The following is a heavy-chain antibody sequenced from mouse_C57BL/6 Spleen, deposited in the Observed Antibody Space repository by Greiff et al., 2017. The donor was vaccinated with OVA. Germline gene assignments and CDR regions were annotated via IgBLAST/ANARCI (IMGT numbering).Heavy chain of an antibody. V-gene: IGHV3-6*01. J-gene: IGHJ4*01. CDR3: AREWAMDY. CDR1: GYSITSGYY. Sequence: DVKLQESGPGLVKPSQSLSLTCSVTGYSITSGYYWNWIRQFPGNKLEWMGYISYDGSNNYNPSLKNRISITRDTSKNQFFLKLNSVTTEDTATYYCAREWAMDYWGQGTSVTVSS. CDR2: ISYDGSN.